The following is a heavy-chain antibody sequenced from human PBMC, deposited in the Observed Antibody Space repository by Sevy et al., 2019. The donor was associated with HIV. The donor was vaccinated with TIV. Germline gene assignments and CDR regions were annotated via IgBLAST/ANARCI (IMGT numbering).Heavy chain of an antibody. D-gene: IGHD1-20*01. CDR2: ISSSGSSM. Sequence: GSLRLSCAASGFTFSSYEMNWVRQAPGKGLEWLSHISSSGSSMYYADSVKGRFTISRDNAKNSLYLQMNSLRAEDTAVYYCARGGRRIDVYNRKDAFDIWGQGTMVTVSS. CDR1: GFTFSSYE. J-gene: IGHJ3*02. CDR3: ARGGRRIDVYNRKDAFDI. V-gene: IGHV3-48*03.